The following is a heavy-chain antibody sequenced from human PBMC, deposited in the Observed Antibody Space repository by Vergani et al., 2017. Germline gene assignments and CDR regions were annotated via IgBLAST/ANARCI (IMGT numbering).Heavy chain of an antibody. CDR1: GYIFKNYY. D-gene: IGHD2-15*01. J-gene: IGHJ4*02. CDR3: ARSIGYCTSGSCRPYYFDL. CDR2: VNFVTGAA. V-gene: IGHV1-46*02. Sequence: QVQLVQSGAAVKKPGASAKVSCTASGYIFKNYYMHWLRPAPGQGFQWMGIVNFVTGAATSPQKFEGRITMTRDTSTATFYMDLSSLKYEDTAIYYCARSIGYCTSGSCRPYYFDLWGQGTLVTVSS.